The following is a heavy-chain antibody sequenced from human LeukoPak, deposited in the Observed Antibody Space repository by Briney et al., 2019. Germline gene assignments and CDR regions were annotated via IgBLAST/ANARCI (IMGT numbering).Heavy chain of an antibody. D-gene: IGHD3-22*01. CDR2: IKQDGSEK. J-gene: IGHJ4*02. Sequence: PGGSLRLSCAASGFTFSSYWMSWVRQAPGKGLEWVANIKQDGSEKYYVDSVKGRFTISRDNAKNSLYLQMNSLRAEDTAVYYCARESYHYDISPSYWGQGTLVTVSS. CDR3: ARESYHYDISPSY. V-gene: IGHV3-7*01. CDR1: GFTFSSYW.